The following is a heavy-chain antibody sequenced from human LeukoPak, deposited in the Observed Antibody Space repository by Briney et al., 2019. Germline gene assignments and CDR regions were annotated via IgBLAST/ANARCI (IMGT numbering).Heavy chain of an antibody. J-gene: IGHJ4*02. CDR3: ASLSPAAAPGGFDY. CDR1: GFTFSSYA. Sequence: GRSLTLSCAAAGFTFSSYAMHWVRQAPGRGLEWVAVISYDGSNKYYADSVKGRFTISRDNSKNTLYLQMNSLRAEDTAVYYCASLSPAAAPGGFDYWGQGTLVTVSS. D-gene: IGHD6-25*01. CDR2: ISYDGSNK. V-gene: IGHV3-30-3*01.